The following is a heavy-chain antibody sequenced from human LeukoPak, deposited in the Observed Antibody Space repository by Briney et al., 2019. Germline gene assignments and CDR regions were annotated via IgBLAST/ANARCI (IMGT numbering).Heavy chain of an antibody. D-gene: IGHD6-13*01. Sequence: SETLSLTCAVYGGSFSGYYWSWIRQPPGKGLEWIGEINHSGSTNYNPSLKSRVTISVDTSKNQFSLKLSSVTAADTAVYYCARHRSSFGAVDYWGQGILVTVSS. V-gene: IGHV4-34*01. CDR3: ARHRSSFGAVDY. CDR2: INHSGST. J-gene: IGHJ4*02. CDR1: GGSFSGYY.